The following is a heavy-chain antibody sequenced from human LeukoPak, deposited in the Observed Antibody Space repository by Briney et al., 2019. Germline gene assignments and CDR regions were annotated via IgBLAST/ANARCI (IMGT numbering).Heavy chain of an antibody. V-gene: IGHV1-46*01. J-gene: IGHJ4*02. Sequence: GPVKVSCKASGYTFTSYYMHWVRQAPGQGLEWMGIINPSGGSTSYAQKFQGRVTMTRDTSTSTVYMELSSLRSEDTAVYYCAMTMVRGNFDYWGQGTLVTVSS. CDR2: INPSGGST. CDR3: AMTMVRGNFDY. CDR1: GYTFTSYY. D-gene: IGHD3-10*01.